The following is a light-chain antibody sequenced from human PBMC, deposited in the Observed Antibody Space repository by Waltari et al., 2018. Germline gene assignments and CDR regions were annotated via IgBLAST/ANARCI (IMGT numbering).Light chain of an antibody. J-gene: IGLJ3*02. V-gene: IGLV1-51*02. CDR1: ASNIGNNY. CDR3: GTWDHRLSAWV. CDR2: ESN. Sequence: QSVLTQPPSVSAAPGQKVTISCSGSASNIGNNYVSWYQQFSGTAPKVLIYESNKRPSGIPDRFSGSKSGTSATLGITGLQTGDEADYYCGTWDHRLSAWVFGGGTMLTVL.